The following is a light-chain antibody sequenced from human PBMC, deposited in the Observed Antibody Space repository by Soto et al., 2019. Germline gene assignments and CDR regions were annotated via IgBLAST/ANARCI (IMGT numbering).Light chain of an antibody. CDR3: QQYGSSPQT. CDR1: QSIGSSY. CDR2: GAS. J-gene: IGKJ1*01. V-gene: IGKV3-20*01. Sequence: EIVLTQSPGTLCLSPGERGTLSCAASQSIGSSYLAWYQQKPGQAPRLLIYGASSRATGIPDRFSGSGSGTDFTLTISRLEPEDFAVYYCQQYGSSPQTFGQGTKVDIK.